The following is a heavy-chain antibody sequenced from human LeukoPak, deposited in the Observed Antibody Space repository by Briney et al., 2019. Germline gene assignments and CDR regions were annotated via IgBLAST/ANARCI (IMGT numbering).Heavy chain of an antibody. V-gene: IGHV1-18*01. CDR1: GGTFSSYA. CDR3: ARDLISGYYDSSGCLDY. J-gene: IGHJ4*02. CDR2: ISAYNGNT. D-gene: IGHD3-22*01. Sequence: ASVKVSCKASGGTFSSYAISWVRQAPGQGLEWMGWISAYNGNTNYAQKLQGRVTMTTDTSTSTAYMELRSLRSDDTAVYYCARDLISGYYDSSGCLDYWGQGTLVTVSS.